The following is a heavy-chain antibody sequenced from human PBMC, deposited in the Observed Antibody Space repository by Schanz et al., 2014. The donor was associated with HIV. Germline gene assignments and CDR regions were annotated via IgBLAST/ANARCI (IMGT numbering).Heavy chain of an antibody. D-gene: IGHD2-15*01. V-gene: IGHV3-NL1*01. CDR1: GFTFSSYG. CDR3: ARRSSDGGYYDN. CDR2: ISGNSGHT. Sequence: QAQLVQSGGGVARPGRSLRLSCAASGFTFSSYGMHWVRQAPGKGLEWVSGISGNSGHTWYADSVKGRFTISRDNPKNRLYLQMNSLRDEDTAVYYCARRSSDGGYYDNWGQGTLVTVSS. J-gene: IGHJ4*02.